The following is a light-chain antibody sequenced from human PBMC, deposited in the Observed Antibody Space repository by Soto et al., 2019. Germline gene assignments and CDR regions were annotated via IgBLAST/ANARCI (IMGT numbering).Light chain of an antibody. CDR1: KNDIGVYDF. Sequence: QSALTQPPSASGSPGQSVTISCTGTKNDIGVYDFVSWYQHHPGKAPRLIIYEVVQRPSGVPDRFSGSKSGNTASLTVSGRQAADEADYYCSSYTSSDTRVFGTGTKLTVL. V-gene: IGLV2-8*01. CDR2: EVV. J-gene: IGLJ1*01. CDR3: SSYTSSDTRV.